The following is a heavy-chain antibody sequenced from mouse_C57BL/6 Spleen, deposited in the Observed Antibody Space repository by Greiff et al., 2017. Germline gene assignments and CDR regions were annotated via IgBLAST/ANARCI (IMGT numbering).Heavy chain of an antibody. CDR3: ARWETAQVYFDY. CDR1: GYAFSSSW. Sequence: LVESGPELVKPGASVKISCKASGYAFSSSWMNWVKQRPGKGLEWIGRIYPGDGDTNYNGKFKGKATLTADKSSSTAYMQRSSLTSEDSAVYFCARWETAQVYFDYWGQGTTLTVSS. D-gene: IGHD3-2*02. J-gene: IGHJ2*01. V-gene: IGHV1-82*01. CDR2: IYPGDGDT.